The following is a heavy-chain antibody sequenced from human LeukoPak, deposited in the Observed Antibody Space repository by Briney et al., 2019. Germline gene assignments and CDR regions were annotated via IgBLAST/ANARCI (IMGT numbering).Heavy chain of an antibody. J-gene: IGHJ6*02. CDR3: VRLVVERYYYHGMDV. CDR1: GFTFSSYE. CDR2: ISSSGSTI. D-gene: IGHD6-19*01. Sequence: GGSLRLSCAASGFTFSSYEMNWVRQAPGKGLEWFSYISSSGSTIYYADSVKGRFTISRDNAKNSLYLQMNSLRAEDTAVYYCVRLVVERYYYHGMDVWGQGTTVTVSS. V-gene: IGHV3-48*03.